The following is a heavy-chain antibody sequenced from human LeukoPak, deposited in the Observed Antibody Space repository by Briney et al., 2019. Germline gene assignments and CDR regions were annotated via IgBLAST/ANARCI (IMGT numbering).Heavy chain of an antibody. J-gene: IGHJ4*02. D-gene: IGHD1-26*01. V-gene: IGHV3-43*02. CDR1: GFTFDDYA. Sequence: GGSLRLSCAASGFTFDDYAMHWVRQAPGKGLEWVSLISGDGGSTYYADSVKGRFTTSRDNAKNSLYLQMNSLRDEDTAVYYCARGTRELDRYWGQGTLVTVSS. CDR2: ISGDGGST. CDR3: ARGTRELDRY.